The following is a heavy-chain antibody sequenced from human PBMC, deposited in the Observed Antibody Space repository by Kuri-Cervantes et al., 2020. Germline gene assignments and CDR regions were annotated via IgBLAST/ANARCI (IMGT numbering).Heavy chain of an antibody. CDR3: ARDAGHNGYDLLDY. CDR1: GFTFSSYD. D-gene: IGHD5-12*01. J-gene: IGHJ4*02. Sequence: GGSLRLSCAASGFTFSSYDMHWVRQATGKGLEWVSAIGTAGDTYYPGSVKGRFTISRDNAKNSLYLQMNSLRVEDTAVYYCARDAGHNGYDLLDYWGQGSLVTVSS. V-gene: IGHV3-13*01. CDR2: IGTAGDT.